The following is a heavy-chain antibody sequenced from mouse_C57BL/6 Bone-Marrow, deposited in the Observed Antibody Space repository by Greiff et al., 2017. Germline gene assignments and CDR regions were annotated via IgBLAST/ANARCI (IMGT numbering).Heavy chain of an antibody. CDR1: GFTFSSYA. D-gene: IGHD2-4*01. V-gene: IGHV5-9-1*02. Sequence: EVKLMESGEGLVKPGGSLKLSCAASGFTFSSYAMSWVRQTPEKRLEWVAYISSGGDYIYYADTVKGRFTISRDNARNTLYLQMSSLKSEDTAMYYCTSHYDYDGWFAYWGQGTLVTVSA. CDR3: TSHYDYDGWFAY. CDR2: ISSGGDYI. J-gene: IGHJ3*01.